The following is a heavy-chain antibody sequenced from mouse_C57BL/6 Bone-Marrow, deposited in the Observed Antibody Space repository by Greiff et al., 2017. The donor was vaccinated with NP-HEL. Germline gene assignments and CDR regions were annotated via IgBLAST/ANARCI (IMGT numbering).Heavy chain of an antibody. CDR1: GYTFTDYE. CDR2: IDPETGGT. Sequence: QVQLQQSGAELVRPGASVTLSCKASGYTFTDYEMHWVKQTPVHGLEWIGAIDPETGGTAYNQKFKGKAILTADKSSSTAYMELRSLTSEDSAVYYGTDSSNYPAWFAYWGQGTLVTVSA. V-gene: IGHV1-15*01. CDR3: TDSSNYPAWFAY. D-gene: IGHD2-5*01. J-gene: IGHJ3*01.